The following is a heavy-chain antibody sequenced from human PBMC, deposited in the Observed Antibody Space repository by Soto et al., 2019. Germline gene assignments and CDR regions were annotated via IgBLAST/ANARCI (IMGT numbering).Heavy chain of an antibody. D-gene: IGHD6-19*01. Sequence: GGSLRLSCTASGFTFGDYAMSWFRQAPGKGLEWVGFIRSKAYGGTTEYAASVKGRFTISRDDSKNIANLQMNSLKTEDTAVYYPTLYSSGWSYGMDVWGQGTTVTVSS. J-gene: IGHJ6*02. CDR1: GFTFGDYA. CDR3: TLYSSGWSYGMDV. CDR2: IRSKAYGGTT. V-gene: IGHV3-49*03.